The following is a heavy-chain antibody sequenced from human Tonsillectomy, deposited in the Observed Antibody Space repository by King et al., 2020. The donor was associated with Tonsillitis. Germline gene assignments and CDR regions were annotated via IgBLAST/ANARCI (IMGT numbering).Heavy chain of an antibody. CDR3: ARGGEKWELPQTYYFDY. V-gene: IGHV4-34*01. CDR1: VGSFSGYY. D-gene: IGHD1-26*01. J-gene: IGHJ4*02. Sequence: VQLQQWGAGLLKPSETLSLTCAVYVGSFSGYYWSWIRQPPGKGLEWIGEIIHSGITNYNPSLKSRVTISVDTSKNQLSLKLSSVTAADTAVYYCARGGEKWELPQTYYFDYWGQGTLVTVSS. CDR2: IIHSGIT.